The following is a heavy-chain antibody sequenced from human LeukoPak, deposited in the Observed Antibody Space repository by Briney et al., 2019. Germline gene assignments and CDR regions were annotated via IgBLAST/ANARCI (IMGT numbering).Heavy chain of an antibody. V-gene: IGHV4-39*07. Sequence: SETLSLTCTVSGGSISSSSYYWSWIRQPPGKGLEWIGEINHSGSTNYNPSLKSRVTISVDTSKNQFSLKLSSVTAADTAVYYCARGGCSGGSCYSSNWFDPWGQGTLVTVSS. D-gene: IGHD2-15*01. J-gene: IGHJ5*02. CDR2: INHSGST. CDR1: GGSISSSSYY. CDR3: ARGGCSGGSCYSSNWFDP.